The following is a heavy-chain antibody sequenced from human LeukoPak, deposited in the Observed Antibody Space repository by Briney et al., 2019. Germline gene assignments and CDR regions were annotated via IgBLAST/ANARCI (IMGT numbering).Heavy chain of an antibody. J-gene: IGHJ4*02. CDR2: ISAYNGNT. CDR3: ARDRWELPFDY. V-gene: IGHV1-18*01. D-gene: IGHD1-26*01. Sequence: GASVKVSCKASGYTFTSYGISWVRQAPGQGLEWMGWISAYNGNTNYALKLQGRVTMTTDTSPSTAYMELRSLRSDDTAVYYCARDRWELPFDYWGQGTLVTVSS. CDR1: GYTFTSYG.